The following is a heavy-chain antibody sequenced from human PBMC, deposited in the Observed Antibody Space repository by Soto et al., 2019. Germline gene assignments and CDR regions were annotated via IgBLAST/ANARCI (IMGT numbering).Heavy chain of an antibody. V-gene: IGHV3-23*01. D-gene: IGHD3-16*01. CDR3: AKAYFVWSSEQPYYFDY. Sequence: EVQLLDSVGGLVQPGGSLRLSCAASGFTFSNYAMTWVRQGSGKGLEWVSGISGSGGRSYYADSVKGRFTISRDNSKSTLYLQMNSLRAEDTAVYYCAKAYFVWSSEQPYYFDYWGQGTLVTVSS. CDR1: GFTFSNYA. J-gene: IGHJ4*02. CDR2: ISGSGGRS.